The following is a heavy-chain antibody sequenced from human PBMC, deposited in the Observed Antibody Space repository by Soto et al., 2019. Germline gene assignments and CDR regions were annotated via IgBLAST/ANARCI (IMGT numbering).Heavy chain of an antibody. D-gene: IGHD1-26*01. CDR2: ISPFNGHT. J-gene: IGHJ4*02. CDR1: GYTFTNYV. V-gene: IGHV1-18*01. CDR3: PRDAGGGSYLAY. Sequence: QVQLVQSGGEVKRPGASVKVSCKPSGYTFTNYVIDWVRQAPGQGLEWMGWISPFNGHTKYAQKFQGRVTLTTDTCRRTAYMELTSLRFDDTAVYYCPRDAGGGSYLAYWGQGTLVTVSS.